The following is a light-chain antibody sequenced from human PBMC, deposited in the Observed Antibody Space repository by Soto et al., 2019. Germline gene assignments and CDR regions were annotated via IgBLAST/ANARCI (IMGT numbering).Light chain of an antibody. V-gene: IGKV4-1*01. CDR2: WAS. J-gene: IGKJ1*01. Sequence: DIVMTLSPDSLAVSLGERATINCKSSQSVFSNSNNKNCIAWYQQKSGQPPKLLIYWASSRESGVPDRFSGGGSGTDFTLTISSLQAEDVATYYCQHYYSIPWTFGQGTRVEIK. CDR1: QSVFSNSNNKNC. CDR3: QHYYSIPWT.